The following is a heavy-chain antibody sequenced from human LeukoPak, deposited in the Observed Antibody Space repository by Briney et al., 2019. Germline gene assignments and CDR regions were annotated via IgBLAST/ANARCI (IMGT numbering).Heavy chain of an antibody. CDR2: IYSSGST. CDR1: GFTVSSNY. D-gene: IGHD2-15*01. Sequence: GGSLRLSCAASGFTVSSNYMSWVRQAPGKGLEWVSVIYSSGSTYYADSVKGRFTISRDNSKNTLYLQMNSLRAEDTAVYYCAREPGSGPFDYWGQGTLVTVSS. CDR3: AREPGSGPFDY. V-gene: IGHV3-66*01. J-gene: IGHJ4*02.